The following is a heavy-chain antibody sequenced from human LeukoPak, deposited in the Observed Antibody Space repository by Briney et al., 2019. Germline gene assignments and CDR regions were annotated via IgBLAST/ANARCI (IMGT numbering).Heavy chain of an antibody. Sequence: GGSLRLSCAASGFTFDDYAMHWVRQAPVKGLEWVSGISWNSGSIGYADSVKGRFTISRDNAKNSLYLQMNSLRAEDTALYYCAKDRYSSSGYWFDPWGQGTLVTVSS. CDR1: GFTFDDYA. CDR2: ISWNSGSI. D-gene: IGHD6-6*01. J-gene: IGHJ5*02. V-gene: IGHV3-9*01. CDR3: AKDRYSSSGYWFDP.